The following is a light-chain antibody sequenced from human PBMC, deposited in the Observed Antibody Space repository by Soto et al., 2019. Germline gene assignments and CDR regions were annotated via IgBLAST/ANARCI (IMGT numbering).Light chain of an antibody. V-gene: IGKV1-39*01. Sequence: DIQMTQSPSSLSASVGDRVTITCRASQSISRYLNWYQHKPGQAPNLLIYAASSLHSGVPSRFSGSGSGTDFTITISGLQPEDFATYSCQQCYRLWTFGQGTKVEIK. J-gene: IGKJ1*01. CDR1: QSISRY. CDR2: AAS. CDR3: QQCYRLWT.